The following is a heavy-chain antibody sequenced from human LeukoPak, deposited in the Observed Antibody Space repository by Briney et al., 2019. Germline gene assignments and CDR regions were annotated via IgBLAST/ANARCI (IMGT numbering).Heavy chain of an antibody. CDR3: ASVGKLGYYFDF. J-gene: IGHJ4*02. V-gene: IGHV4-38-2*02. Sequence: PSETLSLTCTVSGYSISSSYYWGWIRQSPGKGLEWIGDIYYSGRTYNKNPSLESRVTISIDTSKSQFSLKLSSVSAADTAIYYCASVGKLGYYFDFWGQGTLVTVSS. CDR1: GYSISSSYY. CDR2: IYYSGRT. D-gene: IGHD7-27*01.